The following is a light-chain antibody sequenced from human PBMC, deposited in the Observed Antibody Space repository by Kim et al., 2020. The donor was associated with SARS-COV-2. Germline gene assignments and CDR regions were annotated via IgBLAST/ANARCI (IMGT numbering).Light chain of an antibody. Sequence: EIVMTQSPATLSVSPGERVTLSCRASQSTDTNLAWYQQNPGQAPRLLIYGASTRATDIPARFSGSGSGTEFTLIISSLQSEDFAVYYCQQYSHWPPYTFGQGTKVDIK. CDR2: GAS. CDR3: QQYSHWPPYT. J-gene: IGKJ2*01. V-gene: IGKV3-15*01. CDR1: QSTDTN.